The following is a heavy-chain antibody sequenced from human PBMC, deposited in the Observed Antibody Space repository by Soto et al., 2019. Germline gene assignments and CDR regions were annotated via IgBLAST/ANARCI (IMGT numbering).Heavy chain of an antibody. Sequence: EVQLVESGGGLVQPGGSRRLSCAASGFTFSDYWMHWFRQAPGKGLVWVSRIRGDGSSTSHADSVKGRLTISRDNAKDTLCLQMNSLTVEDTAIYYCARVAVAAPRSWYFDLWGRGTLVTVSS. J-gene: IGHJ2*01. CDR3: ARVAVAAPRSWYFDL. CDR1: GFTFSDYW. V-gene: IGHV3-74*01. CDR2: IRGDGSST. D-gene: IGHD6-13*01.